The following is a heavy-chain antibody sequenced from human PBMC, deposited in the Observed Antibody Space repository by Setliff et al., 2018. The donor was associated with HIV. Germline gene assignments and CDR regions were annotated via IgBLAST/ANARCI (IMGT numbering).Heavy chain of an antibody. Sequence: SETLSLTCAVYGGSFSGYYWIWIRQPPGRGLEWIGEIFHNGDANYNPSLRSRVSISTDKSRNQFSLTLTSVTAADTAIYYCASEGVPGGPRLGYWGPGTLVTVSS. CDR2: IFHNGDA. J-gene: IGHJ4*02. D-gene: IGHD3-10*01. V-gene: IGHV4-34*12. CDR3: ASEGVPGGPRLGY. CDR1: GGSFSGYY.